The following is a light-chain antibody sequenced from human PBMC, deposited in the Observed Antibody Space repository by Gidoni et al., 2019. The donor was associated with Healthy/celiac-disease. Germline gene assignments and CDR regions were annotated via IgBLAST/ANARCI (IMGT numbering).Light chain of an antibody. J-gene: IGKJ4*01. V-gene: IGKV2-28*01. CDR3: MQALQRELT. CDR2: LGS. CDR1: QSLLHSNGYNY. Sequence: DIVMTQSPLSLPVTPGEPASISCRSSQSLLHSNGYNYLDWYLQKPGQSPQLLIYLGSNRASGVPDRFSGSGSGTDFTLKISRVEAEDVGVYYCMQALQRELTFXGXTKVEIK.